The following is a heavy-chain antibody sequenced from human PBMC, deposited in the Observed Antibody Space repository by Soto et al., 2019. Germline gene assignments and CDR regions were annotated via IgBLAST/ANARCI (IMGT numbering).Heavy chain of an antibody. CDR1: GFTFSSYV. V-gene: IGHV3-30-3*01. CDR2: ISYDGNNK. D-gene: IGHD2-15*01. Sequence: QVQLVESGGGVVQLGRSLRLSCAASGFTFSSYVMYWVRQAPGKGLEWVAVISYDGNNKYYADSVKGRFTISRDNSKNTLYLQMNSLRAEDTAVYYCARAGCDGGSCYTLVGLRYGMDVWGQGPTVTVS. CDR3: ARAGCDGGSCYTLVGLRYGMDV. J-gene: IGHJ6*02.